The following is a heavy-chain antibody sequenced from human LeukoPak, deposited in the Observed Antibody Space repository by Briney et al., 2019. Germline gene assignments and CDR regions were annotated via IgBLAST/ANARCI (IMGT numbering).Heavy chain of an antibody. V-gene: IGHV4-61*01. J-gene: IGHJ4*02. Sequence: SETLSLTCTVSGGSISSGSYYWSWIRQPPGKGLEWIGYMYYSGSTNYNPSLKSRVTISVDTSKNQFSLKLSSVTAADTAVYYCAAKIVGATYFDYWGQGTLVTVSS. D-gene: IGHD1-26*01. CDR3: AAKIVGATYFDY. CDR2: MYYSGST. CDR1: GGSISSGSYY.